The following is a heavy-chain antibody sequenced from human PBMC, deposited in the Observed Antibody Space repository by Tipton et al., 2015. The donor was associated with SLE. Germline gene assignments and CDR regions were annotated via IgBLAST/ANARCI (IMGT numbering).Heavy chain of an antibody. CDR3: TRGSTGAFGP. CDR1: GGSISSSSYY. D-gene: IGHD1-14*01. J-gene: IGHJ5*02. V-gene: IGHV4-39*07. Sequence: TLSLTCTVSGGSISSSSYYWGWIRQPPGKGLEWIGSIYYSGSTYYNPSLKSRVTISVDTSKNQVSLKMTSVTPTDTAVYYCTRGSTGAFGPWGQGTLVTVSS. CDR2: IYYSGST.